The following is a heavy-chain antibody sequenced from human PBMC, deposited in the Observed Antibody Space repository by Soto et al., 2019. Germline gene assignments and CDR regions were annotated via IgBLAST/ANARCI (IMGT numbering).Heavy chain of an antibody. CDR1: GFTFSSYA. J-gene: IGHJ6*02. CDR3: ARGGAYYDFWSGYYGHYYYGMDV. Sequence: QVQLVESGGGVVQPGRSLRLSCAASGFTFSSYAMHWVRQAPGKGLEWVAVISYDGSNKYYADSVKGRFTISRDNSKNTLYLKMNSLRAEDTAVYYCARGGAYYDFWSGYYGHYYYGMDVWGQGTTVTVSS. V-gene: IGHV3-30-3*01. CDR2: ISYDGSNK. D-gene: IGHD3-3*01.